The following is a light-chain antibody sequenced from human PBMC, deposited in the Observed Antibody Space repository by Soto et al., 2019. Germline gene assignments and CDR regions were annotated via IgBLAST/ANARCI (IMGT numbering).Light chain of an antibody. CDR3: SSYTSSLDVV. Sequence: QSALTQPASVSGSPGQSITISCTGTSSDVGGYNYVSWYQQHPGKAPKLMIYDVSNRPSGVSNRFSGSKSVNTASLTISGLQAEDEADYYCSSYTSSLDVVFGGGTKLTVL. V-gene: IGLV2-14*01. CDR1: SSDVGGYNY. J-gene: IGLJ2*01. CDR2: DVS.